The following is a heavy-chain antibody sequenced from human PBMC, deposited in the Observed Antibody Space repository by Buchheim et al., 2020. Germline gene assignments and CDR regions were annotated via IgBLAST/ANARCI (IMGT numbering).Heavy chain of an antibody. CDR2: VYYSGNT. D-gene: IGHD4-17*01. Sequence: QVQLQESGPGLVKPSETLSLTCTVSGGSISTYYWNWIRQSPGKGLEWIGYVYYSGNTNYNPSLKSRVTISVDTSKTQFPLPLRSVTAADTAVYYCARDRLRNWFDSWGQGTL. V-gene: IGHV4-59*12. CDR1: GGSISTYY. J-gene: IGHJ5*01. CDR3: ARDRLRNWFDS.